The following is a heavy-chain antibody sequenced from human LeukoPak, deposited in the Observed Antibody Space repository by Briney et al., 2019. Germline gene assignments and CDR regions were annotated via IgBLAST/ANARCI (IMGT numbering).Heavy chain of an antibody. Sequence: ASVTVSFKASGYTCTVYYMHWVRQAPGQGLEWMGWVNPNSGGTNYAQKFQGRVTMTRDTSISTAYMELSRLRSDDTAVYYCARETAAAGSNWFDPWGQGTLVTVSS. CDR3: ARETAAAGSNWFDP. V-gene: IGHV1-2*02. J-gene: IGHJ5*02. D-gene: IGHD6-13*01. CDR2: VNPNSGGT. CDR1: GYTCTVYY.